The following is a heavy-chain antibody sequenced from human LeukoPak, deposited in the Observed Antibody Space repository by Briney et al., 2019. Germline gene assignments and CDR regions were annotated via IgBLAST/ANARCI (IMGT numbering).Heavy chain of an antibody. Sequence: PGRSLRLSCAASGFTFSSYGMHWVRQAPGKGLEWVAVIWYDGSNKYYADSVKGRFTISRDNSKNTPYLQMNSLRAEDTAVYYCARGSSAGTVTTGFDYWGQGTLVTVSS. CDR1: GFTFSSYG. J-gene: IGHJ4*02. D-gene: IGHD4-17*01. CDR2: IWYDGSNK. V-gene: IGHV3-33*01. CDR3: ARGSSAGTVTTGFDY.